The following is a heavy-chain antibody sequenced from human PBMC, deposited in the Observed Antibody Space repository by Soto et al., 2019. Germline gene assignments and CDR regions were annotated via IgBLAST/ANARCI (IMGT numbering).Heavy chain of an antibody. CDR2: IDWDDDK. CDR1: GFSLSTSGMC. J-gene: IGHJ6*02. D-gene: IGHD1-1*01. V-gene: IGHV2-70*01. Sequence: GSGPTLVNPTQTLTLTCTFSGFSLSTSGMCVSWIRQPPGKALEWLALIDWDDDKYYSTSLKTRLTISKDTSKNQVVLTMTNMDPVDTATYYCARISKCPGTYGMDVWGQGTTVTVSS. CDR3: ARISKCPGTYGMDV.